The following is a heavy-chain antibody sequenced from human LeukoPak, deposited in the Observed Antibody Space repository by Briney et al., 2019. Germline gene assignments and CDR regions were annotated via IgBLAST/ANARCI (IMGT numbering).Heavy chain of an antibody. Sequence: SSETLSLTCTVSGGSISSSSYYWGWIRQPPGKGLEWIGSIYYSGSTYYNPSLKSRVTISVDTSKNQFSLKLSSVTAADTAVYYCARMGYSSSSFDYWGQGTLVTVSS. CDR3: ARMGYSSSSFDY. CDR1: GGSISSSSYY. D-gene: IGHD6-6*01. V-gene: IGHV4-39*07. J-gene: IGHJ4*02. CDR2: IYYSGST.